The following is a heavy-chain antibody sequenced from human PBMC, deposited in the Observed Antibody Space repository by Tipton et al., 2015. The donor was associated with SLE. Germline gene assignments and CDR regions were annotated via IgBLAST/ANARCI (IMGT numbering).Heavy chain of an antibody. CDR2: IRYDGSDK. V-gene: IGHV3-30*02. CDR1: GYSISSGY. D-gene: IGHD3-9*01. CDR3: AKDIGHYDIEGMDV. J-gene: IGHJ6*02. Sequence: LSLTCVVSGYSISSGYYWGWIRQPPGKGLEWVAFIRYDGSDKYYADSVKGRVTISRDNSKNTLYLQMNSLRAEDTAMYYCAKDIGHYDIEGMDVWGQGTTVTVSS.